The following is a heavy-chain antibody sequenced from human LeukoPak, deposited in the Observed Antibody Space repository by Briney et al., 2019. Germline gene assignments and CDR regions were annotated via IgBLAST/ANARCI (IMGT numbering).Heavy chain of an antibody. CDR1: GGAFSSYA. D-gene: IGHD3-3*01. V-gene: IGHV1-69*13. J-gene: IGHJ4*02. CDR2: IIPIFGTA. CDR3: ARTPSTQEWLFDY. Sequence: SVKVSCKASGGAFSSYAISWVRQAPGQGLEWMGGIIPIFGTANYAQKFQGRVTITADESTSTAYMELSSLRYEDTAVYYCARTPSTQEWLFDYWGQGTLVTVSS.